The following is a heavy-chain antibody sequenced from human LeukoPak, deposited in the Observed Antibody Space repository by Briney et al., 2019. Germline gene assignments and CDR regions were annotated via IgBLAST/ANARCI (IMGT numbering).Heavy chain of an antibody. D-gene: IGHD5-12*01. CDR1: GFTFTNYA. Sequence: PGGSLRLSCAASGFTFTNYALHWVRQAPGKGLEWVAVMSYGGANEYYADSVKGRFTISRDNSKNTLYLQMNSLRAEDTAVYYCAKQGPIVATYFDYWGQGTLVTVSS. J-gene: IGHJ4*02. CDR3: AKQGPIVATYFDY. CDR2: MSYGGANE. V-gene: IGHV3-30-3*02.